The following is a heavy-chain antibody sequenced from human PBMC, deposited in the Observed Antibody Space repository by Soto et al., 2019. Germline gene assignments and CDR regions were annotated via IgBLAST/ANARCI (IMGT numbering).Heavy chain of an antibody. J-gene: IGHJ6*02. CDR3: ARREQWLTTGGMDV. Sequence: GGSLRLSCAPSGFTLSIFTMSWVRQAPEKGLEWVSSISGSGDNTYYADSVKGRFTISRDTSKNTLYLQMNSLRVEDTAMYYCARREQWLTTGGMDVWGQGTTVTVSS. V-gene: IGHV3-23*01. D-gene: IGHD6-19*01. CDR1: GFTLSIFT. CDR2: ISGSGDNT.